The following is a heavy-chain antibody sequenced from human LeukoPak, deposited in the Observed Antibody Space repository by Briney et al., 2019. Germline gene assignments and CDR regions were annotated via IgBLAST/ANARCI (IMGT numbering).Heavy chain of an antibody. Sequence: SETLSLTCTVSGGSISTYYWSWIRQPPGKGLEWIGYNYYSGSTNYNPSLKSRVTISVDTSKNQFSLKLSSVTAADTAVYYCARRPYGSGSYYNYFDYWGQGTLVTVSS. CDR2: NYYSGST. CDR3: ARRPYGSGSYYNYFDY. D-gene: IGHD3-10*01. CDR1: GGSISTYY. J-gene: IGHJ4*02. V-gene: IGHV4-59*12.